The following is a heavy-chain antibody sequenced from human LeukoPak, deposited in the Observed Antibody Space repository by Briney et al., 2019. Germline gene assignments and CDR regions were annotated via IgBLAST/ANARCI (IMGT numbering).Heavy chain of an antibody. J-gene: IGHJ4*02. D-gene: IGHD6-13*01. Sequence: GGSLKLSCAASGFTVSSNYMSWVRQAPGKGLEWVSVIYSGGSTYYADSVKGRFTISRDNSKNTLYLQMNSLRAEDTAVYYCARSSIAAPDNFDYWGQGTLVTVSS. CDR1: GFTVSSNY. V-gene: IGHV3-53*01. CDR2: IYSGGST. CDR3: ARSSIAAPDNFDY.